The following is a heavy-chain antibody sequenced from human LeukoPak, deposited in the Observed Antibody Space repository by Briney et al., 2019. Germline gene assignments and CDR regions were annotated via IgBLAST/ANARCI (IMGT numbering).Heavy chain of an antibody. CDR2: IYYSGST. Sequence: SETLSLTCTVSGGSISSYYWSWIRQPPGKGLEWIRYIYYSGSTNYNPSLKSRVTISVDTSKNQFSLKLSSVTAADTAVYYCAREQWLGQNYYYGMDVWGQGTTVTVSS. J-gene: IGHJ6*02. CDR1: GGSISSYY. CDR3: AREQWLGQNYYYGMDV. D-gene: IGHD6-19*01. V-gene: IGHV4-59*01.